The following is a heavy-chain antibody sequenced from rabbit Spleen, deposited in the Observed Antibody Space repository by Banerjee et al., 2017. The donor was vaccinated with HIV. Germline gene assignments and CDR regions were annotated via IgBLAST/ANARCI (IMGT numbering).Heavy chain of an antibody. CDR1: GFSFSYSDY. CDR3: ARAPDSGYWAVAFNL. CDR2: IGAGVSYTT. J-gene: IGHJ4*01. Sequence: QSLEESGGDLVKPGASLTLTCTASGFSFSYSDYMCWVRQPPGKGPEWIACIGAGVSYTTYYATWAKGRFTISKTSSTTVTLQVTSLTTADTATYFCARAPDSGYWAVAFNLWGQGTLVTVS. V-gene: IGHV1S40*01. D-gene: IGHD1-1*01.